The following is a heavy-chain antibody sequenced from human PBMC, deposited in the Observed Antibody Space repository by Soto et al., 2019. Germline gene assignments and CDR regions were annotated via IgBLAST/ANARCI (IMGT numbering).Heavy chain of an antibody. CDR3: AKNQERELPRVIDF. J-gene: IGHJ4*02. D-gene: IGHD1-7*01. V-gene: IGHV3-23*01. Sequence: GGSLRLSCAASGFSFSNAWMSWVRQAPGKGLEWVSSMSGSSSTTYYADSVRGRFTISRDRSKNTLYLQMSSLRAEDTALYYCAKNQERELPRVIDFWGQGTLVTVSS. CDR1: GFSFSNAW. CDR2: MSGSSSTT.